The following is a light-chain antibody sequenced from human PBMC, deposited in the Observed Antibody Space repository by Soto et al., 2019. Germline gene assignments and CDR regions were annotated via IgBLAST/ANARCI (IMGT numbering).Light chain of an antibody. CDR2: EVS. Sequence: QSALTQPASVSGSPGQSITISCTGTSSDVGSYNLVSWYQQHPGKAPKLMIYEVSKRPSGVSNLFSGSKSGNTASLTISGLQAEDEADYYCCSYAGSSTFYYVFGTGTKLTVL. V-gene: IGLV2-23*02. J-gene: IGLJ1*01. CDR1: SSDVGSYNL. CDR3: CSYAGSSTFYYV.